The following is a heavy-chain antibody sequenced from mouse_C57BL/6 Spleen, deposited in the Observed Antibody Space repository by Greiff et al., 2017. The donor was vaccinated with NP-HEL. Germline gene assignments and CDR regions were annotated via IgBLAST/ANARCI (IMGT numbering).Heavy chain of an antibody. D-gene: IGHD4-1*01. Sequence: EVKLMESGGGLVKPGGSLKLSCAASGFTFSDYGMHWVRQAPEKGLEWVAYISSGSSTIYYADTVKGRFTISRDNAKNTLFLQMTSLRSEDTAMYYCAKTGPCFDYWGQGTTLTVSS. CDR2: ISSGSSTI. J-gene: IGHJ2*01. V-gene: IGHV5-17*01. CDR3: AKTGPCFDY. CDR1: GFTFSDYG.